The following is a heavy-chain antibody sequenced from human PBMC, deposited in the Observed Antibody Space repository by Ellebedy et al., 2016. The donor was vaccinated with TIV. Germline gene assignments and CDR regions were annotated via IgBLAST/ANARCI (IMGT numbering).Heavy chain of an antibody. CDR2: IYQSGST. J-gene: IGHJ4*02. CDR3: ARGGGWLQLGYDY. D-gene: IGHD5-24*01. V-gene: IGHV4-4*02. Sequence: SETLSLTCAVSRGSISSSNWWSWVRQPPGKGLEWIGEIYQSGSTNYNPSLKSRVTISVDKSKNQFSLKLSSVTAADTAVYYCARGGGWLQLGYDYWGQGILVTVSS. CDR1: RGSISSSNW.